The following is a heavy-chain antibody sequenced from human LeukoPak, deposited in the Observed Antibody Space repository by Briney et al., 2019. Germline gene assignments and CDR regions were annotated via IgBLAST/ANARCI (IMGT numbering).Heavy chain of an antibody. D-gene: IGHD3-10*01. V-gene: IGHV3-7*01. J-gene: IGHJ6*03. CDR2: IKQDGSEK. Sequence: PGGSLRLSCAASGFTFSRYWMSWVRQAPGKGLEWVANIKQDGSEKYYVDSVKGRFTISRDNAKNSLYLQMNSLRAEDTAVYYCASANTYYYGSGSSYYMDVWGKGTTVTVSS. CDR1: GFTFSRYW. CDR3: ASANTYYYGSGSSYYMDV.